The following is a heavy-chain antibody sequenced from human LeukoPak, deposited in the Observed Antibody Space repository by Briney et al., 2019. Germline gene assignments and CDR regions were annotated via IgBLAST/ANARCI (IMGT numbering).Heavy chain of an antibody. Sequence: PGGSLRLSCAASGFTVSNNYMSWIRQAPGKGLEWVSYICSSSIYTNYADSVKGRFTISRDNAKNSLYLQMNSLRAEDTAVYYCARDREYYFDYWGQGTLVTVSS. J-gene: IGHJ4*02. V-gene: IGHV3-11*06. CDR3: ARDREYYFDY. CDR2: ICSSSIYT. CDR1: GFTVSNNY.